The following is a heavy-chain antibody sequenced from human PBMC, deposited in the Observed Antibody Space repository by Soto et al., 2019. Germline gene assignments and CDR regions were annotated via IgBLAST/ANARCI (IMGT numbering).Heavy chain of an antibody. V-gene: IGHV3-23*01. CDR3: AKDRAVAGSGD. J-gene: IGHJ4*02. Sequence: HRGGSLRLSCAASVFTFSSYAMRLVRQSPGKGLEWVSAISGSGGSTYYADSVKGRFTISRDNSKNTLYLQMNSLRAEDTAVYYCAKDRAVAGSGDSGQGTMVTLSS. D-gene: IGHD6-19*01. CDR2: ISGSGGST. CDR1: VFTFSSYA.